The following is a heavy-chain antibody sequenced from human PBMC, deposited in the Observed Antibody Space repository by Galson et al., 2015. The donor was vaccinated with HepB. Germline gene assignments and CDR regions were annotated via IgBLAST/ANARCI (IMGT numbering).Heavy chain of an antibody. V-gene: IGHV1-46*03. CDR1: GSTFTSDY. CDR2: IYPNGDTT. Sequence: SVKVSCKASGSTFTSDYMHWVRQSPGQGLEWMGIIYPNGDTTIYAKNFQGRVTMTRDASTSTVYMELNSLRSEDTAVYYCARAPGFWDIDYWGQGTLVTVSS. D-gene: IGHD3/OR15-3a*01. J-gene: IGHJ4*02. CDR3: ARAPGFWDIDY.